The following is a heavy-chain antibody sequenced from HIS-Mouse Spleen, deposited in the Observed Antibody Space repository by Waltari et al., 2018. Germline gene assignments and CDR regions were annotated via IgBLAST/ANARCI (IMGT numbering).Heavy chain of an antibody. D-gene: IGHD1-1*01. CDR1: GFTFGSYW. CDR3: ARDLELDAFDI. J-gene: IGHJ3*02. CDR2: INSDGSST. Sequence: EVQLVESGGGLVQPGGSLSLSGAASGFTFGSYWMHWVRQAPGKGLVWVSRINSDGSSTSYADSVKGRFTISRDNAKNTLYLQMNSLRAEDTAVYYCARDLELDAFDIWGQGTMVTVSS. V-gene: IGHV3-74*01.